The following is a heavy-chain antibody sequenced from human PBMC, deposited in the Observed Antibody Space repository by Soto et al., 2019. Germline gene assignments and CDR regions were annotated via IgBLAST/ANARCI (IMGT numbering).Heavy chain of an antibody. J-gene: IGHJ4*02. V-gene: IGHV3-48*03. CDR3: ARDSRGGAARRPTFYY. CDR2: IGRSGETI. CDR1: GFTFNSFE. D-gene: IGHD6-6*01. Sequence: GGSLRLSCVGSGFTFNSFEMNWVRKNEGKGLEWLSYIGRSGETIYYADSVKGRFTISRDNAKSSLFLQMNGLRDEDTGIYYCARDSRGGAARRPTFYYWGRGTLVTVSS.